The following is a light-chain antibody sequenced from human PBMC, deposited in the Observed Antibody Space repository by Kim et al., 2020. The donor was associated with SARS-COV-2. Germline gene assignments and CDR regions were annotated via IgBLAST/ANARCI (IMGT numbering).Light chain of an antibody. CDR3: QQYDNWPRT. J-gene: IGKJ1*01. Sequence: EILMTQSPNTLSASPGEGVTLACRASQTVYSHLAWYQQRPGQPPRLLIYGASMRATGVAARFTGSGSGTDFTLTISGLQSEDVAIYYCQQYDNWPRTFGQGTKVEIK. V-gene: IGKV3-15*01. CDR1: QTVYSH. CDR2: GAS.